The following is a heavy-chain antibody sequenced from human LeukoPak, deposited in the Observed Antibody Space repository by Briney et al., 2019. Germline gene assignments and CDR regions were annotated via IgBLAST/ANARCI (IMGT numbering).Heavy chain of an antibody. CDR1: GFTFSSYA. J-gene: IGHJ4*02. D-gene: IGHD2-2*01. CDR2: ISDSGGNT. V-gene: IGHV3-23*01. CDR3: ARALGYCSSTSCYEGFDY. Sequence: GGSLRLSCAASGFTFSSYAMSWVRQAPGKGLEWVSVISDSGGNTYYADSVKGRFTISRDNAKNSLYLQMNSLRAEDTAVYYCARALGYCSSTSCYEGFDYWGQGTLVTVSS.